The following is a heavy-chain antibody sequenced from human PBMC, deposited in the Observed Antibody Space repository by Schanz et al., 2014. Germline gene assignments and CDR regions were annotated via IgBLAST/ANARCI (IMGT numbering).Heavy chain of an antibody. CDR2: INPNTGGT. J-gene: IGHJ6*02. V-gene: IGHV1-2*04. D-gene: IGHD3-22*01. CDR1: GYTFTSDS. CDR3: ARDDRAYYYGMDV. Sequence: QVQLVQSGAEVKKPGASVKASCKASGYTFTSDSIHWVRQAPGQGLEWMGWINPNTGGTNFAQKFQGWVTVTRDTSISTVYMELSRVTYEDTAVYYCARDDRAYYYGMDVWGQGTTVTVSS.